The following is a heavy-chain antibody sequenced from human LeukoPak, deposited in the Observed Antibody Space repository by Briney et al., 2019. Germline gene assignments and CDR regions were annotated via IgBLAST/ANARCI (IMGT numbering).Heavy chain of an antibody. Sequence: GGSLRHSCAASGFTLSSYAMDWVRQAPGKGVGWVSFISNDGTNKYYADSVKGRFTISRDNSKNTLYLQMNSLRAEDTAVYYCGRDQGGSIGWYGDYWGQGTLVTVSS. J-gene: IGHJ4*02. CDR2: ISNDGTNK. CDR3: GRDQGGSIGWYGDY. V-gene: IGHV3-30*04. D-gene: IGHD6-19*01. CDR1: GFTLSSYA.